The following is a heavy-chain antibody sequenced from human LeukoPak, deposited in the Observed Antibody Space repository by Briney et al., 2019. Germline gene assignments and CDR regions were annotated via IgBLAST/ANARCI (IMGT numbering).Heavy chain of an antibody. CDR3: AREGDSGSYREILPLGY. D-gene: IGHD1-26*01. CDR2: ISAFNGNT. CDR1: GYTFTSYG. V-gene: IGHV1-18*01. J-gene: IGHJ4*02. Sequence: ASVKVSCKASGYTFTSYGISWVRQAPGQGLEWMGWISAFNGNTNYAQKRQGRVTMTTDTSTSTAYMELRSLRSDDTAVYNCAREGDSGSYREILPLGYWGQGTLVTLSS.